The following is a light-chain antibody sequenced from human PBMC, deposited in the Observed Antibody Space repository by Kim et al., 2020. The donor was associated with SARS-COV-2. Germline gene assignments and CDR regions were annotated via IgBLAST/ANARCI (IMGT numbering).Light chain of an antibody. CDR2: GAS. CDR1: QSVSSSY. CDR3: QQYGCSPWT. Sequence: EIVLTQSPGTLSLSPGERATLSCRASQSVSSSYLAWYQQKPGQAPRLLIYGASSRATGIPDRFSGSGSGTDFTLTISRLEPEDFAVYYCQQYGCSPWTFGQGTKVDIK. J-gene: IGKJ1*01. V-gene: IGKV3-20*01.